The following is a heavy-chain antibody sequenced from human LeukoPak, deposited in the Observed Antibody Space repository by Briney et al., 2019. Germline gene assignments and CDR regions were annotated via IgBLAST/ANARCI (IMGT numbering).Heavy chain of an antibody. D-gene: IGHD3-10*01. Sequence: SETLSLTCTVSGGSISSYYWSWIRQPAGKGLEWIGRIYTSGSTNYNPSLKSRVTMSVDTSKNQFSLELSSVTAADTAVYYCARDTYGSGSSTFDPWGQGTLVTVSS. J-gene: IGHJ5*02. CDR1: GGSISSYY. V-gene: IGHV4-4*07. CDR2: IYTSGST. CDR3: ARDTYGSGSSTFDP.